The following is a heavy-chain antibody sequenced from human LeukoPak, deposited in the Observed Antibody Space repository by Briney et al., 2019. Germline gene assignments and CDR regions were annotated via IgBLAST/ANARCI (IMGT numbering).Heavy chain of an antibody. CDR2: IFHDGTT. CDR1: GYSISRGYY. V-gene: IGHV4-38-2*01. CDR3: ARTIDDFRSGYYLALGY. D-gene: IGHD3-3*01. Sequence: SETLSLTCSVSGYSISRGYYWGWIRQPPGKGLEWIGTIFHDGTTYYNPSLKSRVTISVEKSKNQYPLRLHFVTAADTAVYYCARTIDDFRSGYYLALGYWGQGTLVTVSS. J-gene: IGHJ4*02.